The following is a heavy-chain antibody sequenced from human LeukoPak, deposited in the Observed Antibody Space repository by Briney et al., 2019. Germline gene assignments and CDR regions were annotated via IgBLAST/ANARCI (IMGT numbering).Heavy chain of an antibody. J-gene: IGHJ2*01. D-gene: IGHD3-16*02. CDR1: GYTFTVNH. CDR2: NDPNSGGT. V-gene: IGHV1-2*02. Sequence: ASVKVSCEASGYTFTVNHVHWVRQAPGQGLEWMGWNDPNSGGTKYAQKFQDRVAMTSDTSISTAYMELSGLRSDGTAVYFCAREADIVSFDLWGRGTLVTVSS. CDR3: AREADIVSFDL.